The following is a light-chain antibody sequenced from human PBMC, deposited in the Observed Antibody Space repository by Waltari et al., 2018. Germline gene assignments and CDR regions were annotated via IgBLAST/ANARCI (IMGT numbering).Light chain of an antibody. V-gene: IGKV1-NL1*01. CDR1: QGISNS. CDR2: AAS. J-gene: IGKJ4*01. CDR3: QQYYSTPT. Sequence: DIQMTQSPSSLSASVGDRVTITCRASQGISNSLAWYQQKPGKAPKLLLYAASRLESGVPSRFSGSGAGTDYTLTISSLQPEDFATYYCQQYYSTPTFGGGNKVEIK.